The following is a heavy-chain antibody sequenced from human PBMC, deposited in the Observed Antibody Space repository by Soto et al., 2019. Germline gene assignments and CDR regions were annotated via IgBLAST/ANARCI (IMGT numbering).Heavy chain of an antibody. Sequence: QVQLVQSGAEVKKPGSSVKVSCKASGDTFSSYTISWVRQAPGQGLEWMGRIIPALGVADYAQNFQGRVTIAADKATSTAYMELRRLRSGDTAVSYCATEKYKWNSDMDVWGQGTTVTVSS. D-gene: IGHD1-1*01. J-gene: IGHJ6*02. V-gene: IGHV1-69*02. CDR3: ATEKYKWNSDMDV. CDR1: GDTFSSYT. CDR2: IIPALGVA.